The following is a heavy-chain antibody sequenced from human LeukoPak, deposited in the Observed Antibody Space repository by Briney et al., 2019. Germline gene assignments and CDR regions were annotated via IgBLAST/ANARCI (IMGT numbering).Heavy chain of an antibody. V-gene: IGHV3-53*01. Sequence: GGSLRLSCAASGFIVSSNYMNWVRQPPGKGLEWVSIIYSGGTTYYADSVKGRFTISRDDTKNTLFLQMNNLRAEDTAVYYCARGGEDSQLWFEPKQYYFDYWGQGTLVTVSS. J-gene: IGHJ4*02. CDR1: GFIVSSNY. CDR3: ARGGEDSQLWFEPKQYYFDY. D-gene: IGHD5-18*01. CDR2: IYSGGTT.